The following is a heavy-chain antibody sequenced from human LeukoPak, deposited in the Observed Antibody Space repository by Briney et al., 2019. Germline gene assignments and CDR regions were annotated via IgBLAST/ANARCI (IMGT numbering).Heavy chain of an antibody. V-gene: IGHV3-64D*09. D-gene: IGHD2-15*01. Sequence: GGSLRLSCAASGFTFSSYAMHWVRQAPGKGLEYVSAISDSGGGTYYADSVKGRFTISRDNSKNTPYLQMSSLRAEETAVYFCVRGYSFGPYGMDVWGQGTTVTVSS. CDR3: VRGYSFGPYGMDV. J-gene: IGHJ6*02. CDR1: GFTFSSYA. CDR2: ISDSGGGT.